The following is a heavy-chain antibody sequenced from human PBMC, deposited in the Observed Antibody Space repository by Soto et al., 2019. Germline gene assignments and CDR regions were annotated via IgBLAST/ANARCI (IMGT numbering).Heavy chain of an antibody. D-gene: IGHD3-9*01. Sequence: ASVKVSCKVSGYTLTELSMHWVRQAPGKGLEWMGGFDPEDGETIYAQKFQGRVTMTEDTSTDTAYMELSSLRSEDTAVYYCATDALRYFDWLPAFDIWGQGTMVTVSS. CDR1: GYTLTELS. J-gene: IGHJ3*02. CDR3: ATDALRYFDWLPAFDI. V-gene: IGHV1-24*01. CDR2: FDPEDGET.